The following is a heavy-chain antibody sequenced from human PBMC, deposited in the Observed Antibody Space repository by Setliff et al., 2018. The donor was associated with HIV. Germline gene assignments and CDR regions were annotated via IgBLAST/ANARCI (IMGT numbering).Heavy chain of an antibody. Sequence: PGGSLRLSCAASGFSFSNYAMAWVRQAPGKGLEWVSTIANGINTYYGDSGKGRFTISRDNAKNSLYLQMTSLRAEDTAVYFCAYYSSGSFYLGYYFYHGMDVWGQGTTVTVSS. CDR1: GFSFSNYA. D-gene: IGHD3-10*01. J-gene: IGHJ6*02. V-gene: IGHV3-21*01. CDR3: AYYSSGSFYLGYYFYHGMDV. CDR2: IANGINT.